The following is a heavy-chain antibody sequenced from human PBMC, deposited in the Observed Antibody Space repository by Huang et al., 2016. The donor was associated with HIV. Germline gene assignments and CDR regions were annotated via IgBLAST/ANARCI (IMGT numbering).Heavy chain of an antibody. Sequence: QVQLVQSGAEVKKPGASVKVSCKASGFNFNNYDFNWVRQASGQGLEWMGWMNQKSGNTVYAQKFQGRVTITKNTSITTAYMELRSLRSEDTAVYYCARARGFLYDSTGYYSRYYFDSWGQGTLVTISS. D-gene: IGHD3-22*01. V-gene: IGHV1-8*03. J-gene: IGHJ4*02. CDR3: ARARGFLYDSTGYYSRYYFDS. CDR1: GFNFNNYD. CDR2: MNQKSGNT.